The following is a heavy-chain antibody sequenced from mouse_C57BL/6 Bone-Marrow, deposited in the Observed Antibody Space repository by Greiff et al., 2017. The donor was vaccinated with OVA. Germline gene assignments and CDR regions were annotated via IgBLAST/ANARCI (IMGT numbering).Heavy chain of an antibody. D-gene: IGHD1-1*01. V-gene: IGHV5-12*01. CDR1: GFTFSDYY. CDR3: ARHSYYYGSSHSGRFDV. J-gene: IGHJ1*03. Sequence: EVKLVESGGGLVQPGGSLKLSCAASGFTFSDYYMYWVRQTPEKRLEWVAYISNGGGSTYYPDTVKGRFTISRDNAKNTLYLQMSRLKSEDTAMYYCARHSYYYGSSHSGRFDVWGTGTTVTVSS. CDR2: ISNGGGST.